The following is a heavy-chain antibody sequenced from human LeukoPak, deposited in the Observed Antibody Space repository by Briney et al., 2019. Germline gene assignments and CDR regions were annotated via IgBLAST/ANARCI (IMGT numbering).Heavy chain of an antibody. CDR2: ISSSSSYI. CDR3: ARTASDSSSWYFDWFDP. V-gene: IGHV3-21*01. Sequence: PGGSLRLSCAASGFTFSSYSMNWVRQAPGKGLEWVSSISSSSSYIYYADSVKGRFTISRDNAKNSLYLQMNSLRAEDTAVYYCARTASDSSSWYFDWFDPWGQGTLVTVSS. J-gene: IGHJ5*02. CDR1: GFTFSSYS. D-gene: IGHD6-13*01.